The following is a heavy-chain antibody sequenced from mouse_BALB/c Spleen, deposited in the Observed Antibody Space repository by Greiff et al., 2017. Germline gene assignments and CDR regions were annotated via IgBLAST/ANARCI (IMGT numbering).Heavy chain of an antibody. CDR3: ARDRDSYGSIFAY. Sequence: EVQLVESGGGLVQPGGSLRLSCATSGFTFTDYYMSWVRQPPGKALEWLGFIRNKANCYTTEYSASVKGRFTISRDNSQSILYLQMNTLRAEDSATYYCARDRDSYGSIFAYWGQGTLVTVSA. D-gene: IGHD1-1*01. V-gene: IGHV7-3*02. CDR2: IRNKANCYTT. J-gene: IGHJ3*01. CDR1: GFTFTDYY.